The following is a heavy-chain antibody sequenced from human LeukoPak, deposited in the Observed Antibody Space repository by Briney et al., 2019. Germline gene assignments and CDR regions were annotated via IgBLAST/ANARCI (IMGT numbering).Heavy chain of an antibody. CDR3: ARLYYYDSSGYFPFDY. V-gene: IGHV4-59*08. J-gene: IGHJ4*02. CDR2: IYYSGST. CDR1: GGSFSGYY. Sequence: KPSETLSLTCAVYGGSFSGYYWSWIRQPPGKGLEWIGYIYYSGSTNYNPSLKSRVTISVDTSKNQFSLKLSSVTAADTAVYYCARLYYYDSSGYFPFDYWGQGTLVTVSS. D-gene: IGHD3-22*01.